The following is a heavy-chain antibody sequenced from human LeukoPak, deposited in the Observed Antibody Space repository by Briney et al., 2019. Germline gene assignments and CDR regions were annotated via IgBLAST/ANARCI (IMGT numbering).Heavy chain of an antibody. CDR2: IIPIFGTA. Sequence: GASVKVSCKASGGTFSSYAISWVRQAPGQGLEWMGGIIPIFGTANYAQKFQGRVTITADKSTSTAYMELRSLRSDDTAVYYCARITQTDYDFDYWGQGTLVIVSS. CDR1: GGTFSSYA. V-gene: IGHV1-69*06. D-gene: IGHD4-17*01. CDR3: ARITQTDYDFDY. J-gene: IGHJ4*02.